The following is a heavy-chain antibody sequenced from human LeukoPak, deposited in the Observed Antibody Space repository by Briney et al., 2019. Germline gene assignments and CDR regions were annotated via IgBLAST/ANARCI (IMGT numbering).Heavy chain of an antibody. J-gene: IGHJ4*02. V-gene: IGHV3-66*01. CDR1: GLTVSRNY. Sequence: GGSLRLSCAASGLTVSRNYMSWVRQAPGKGLEWVSVIYSGGNTYYADSVKGRFTISRDNSKNTLYLQMNSLRAEDTAVHYCARVSGDYTYYFDYWGQGTLVTVSS. CDR2: IYSGGNT. D-gene: IGHD4-17*01. CDR3: ARVSGDYTYYFDY.